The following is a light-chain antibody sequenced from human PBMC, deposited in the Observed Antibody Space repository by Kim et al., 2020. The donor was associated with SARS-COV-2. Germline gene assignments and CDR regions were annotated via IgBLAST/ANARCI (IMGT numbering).Light chain of an antibody. Sequence: GHSVSISYTETSSDVGGYNYVSWYQQHPGKAPKLIIYDVSKRPSGVPDRFSGSKSGNTASLTISGLQAEDEADYYCCSYAGSYGVVFGGGTQLTVL. V-gene: IGLV2-11*01. CDR1: SSDVGGYNY. J-gene: IGLJ2*01. CDR3: CSYAGSYGVV. CDR2: DVS.